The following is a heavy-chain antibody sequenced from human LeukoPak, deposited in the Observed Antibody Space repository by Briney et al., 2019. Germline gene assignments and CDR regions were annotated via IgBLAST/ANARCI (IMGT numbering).Heavy chain of an antibody. CDR1: GGSLSSYY. CDR2: IYYSGST. J-gene: IGHJ4*02. V-gene: IGHV4-59*01. Sequence: SETLSLTCTVSGGSLSSYYWSWIRQPPGKGLEWIGYIYYSGSTNYNPSLKSRVTISVDTSKNQFSLKLSSVTAADTAVYYCARDRPSSGFDYWGQGTLVTVSS. D-gene: IGHD6-19*01. CDR3: ARDRPSSGFDY.